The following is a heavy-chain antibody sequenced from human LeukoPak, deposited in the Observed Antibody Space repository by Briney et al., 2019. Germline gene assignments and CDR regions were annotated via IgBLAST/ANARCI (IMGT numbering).Heavy chain of an antibody. J-gene: IGHJ3*02. CDR2: IYDGGNT. V-gene: IGHV4-38-2*02. Sequence: SETLSLTCTVSGDSISSVYFWGWIRQPPGKGLEWIGSIYDGGNTYYNPSLKSRVTISVDTSKNQFSLKLSSVTAADTAVYYCARRGAFDIWGQGTMVTVSS. D-gene: IGHD3-10*01. CDR3: ARRGAFDI. CDR1: GDSISSVYF.